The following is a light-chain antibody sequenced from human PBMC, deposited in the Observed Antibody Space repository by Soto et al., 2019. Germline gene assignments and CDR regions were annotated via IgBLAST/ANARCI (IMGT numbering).Light chain of an antibody. CDR1: QNIRSG. J-gene: IGKJ1*01. Sequence: QMAQSPSTLAASVGDRVTLTCRGRQNIRSGLAWFQQKPGKAPXXRIYDASSLESGVPQRLSGSGSGTEFTLTISSLQTDDSSTYYCQQYHSYWTFGQGTKVDI. CDR2: DAS. V-gene: IGKV1-5*01. CDR3: QQYHSYWT.